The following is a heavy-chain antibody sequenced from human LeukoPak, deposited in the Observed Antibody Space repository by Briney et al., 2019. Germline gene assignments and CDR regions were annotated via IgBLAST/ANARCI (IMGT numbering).Heavy chain of an antibody. V-gene: IGHV3-23*01. J-gene: IGHJ4*02. Sequence: GGSLRLSCAASGFTFNTYAINWVRQAPGKGLEWVSAISGSGDNTYYADSVEGRFTIYRDNSKNTLYLQMDSLRAEDTAIYYCAKDRGSDDFYYPNDYWGQGTLVTVSS. CDR1: GFTFNTYA. CDR2: ISGSGDNT. D-gene: IGHD5-12*01. CDR3: AKDRGSDDFYYPNDY.